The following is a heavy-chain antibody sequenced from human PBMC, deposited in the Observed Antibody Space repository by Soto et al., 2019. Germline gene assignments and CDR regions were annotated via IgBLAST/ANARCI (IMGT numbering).Heavy chain of an antibody. Sequence: PGGSLRLSCAASGFTFNTYAMSWVRQAPGKGLEWVSAIGASGGRTYYADSVKGRFTISRDNSKNTLYLQMNSLSPEDTAVYYCAKITSREPYYYGTDVWGQGTTVTVSS. CDR3: AKITSREPYYYGTDV. CDR1: GFTFNTYA. V-gene: IGHV3-23*01. CDR2: IGASGGRT. J-gene: IGHJ6*02. D-gene: IGHD1-1*01.